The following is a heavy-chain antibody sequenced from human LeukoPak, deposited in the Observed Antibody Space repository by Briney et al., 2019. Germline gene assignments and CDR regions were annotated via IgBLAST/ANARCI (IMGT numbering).Heavy chain of an antibody. CDR2: IYYSGST. Sequence: SETLSLTCTVSGGSISSSVSCWGWIRQPPGKGLEWYGSIYYSGSTYYNPSLKGRVTISVDTSKNHFSLKLSSVTAADTAVYYCARHADYVSYFDYWGQGTLVTVSS. V-gene: IGHV4-39*01. J-gene: IGHJ4*02. CDR3: ARHADYVSYFDY. CDR1: GGSISSSVSC. D-gene: IGHD4-17*01.